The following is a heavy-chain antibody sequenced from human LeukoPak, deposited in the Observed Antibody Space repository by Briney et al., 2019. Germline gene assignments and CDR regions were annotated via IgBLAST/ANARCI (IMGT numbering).Heavy chain of an antibody. V-gene: IGHV4-38-2*02. Sequence: PSETLSLTCTVSGYSISSGYYWGWIRQPPGKGLEWIGSIYHSGSTYYNPSLKSRVTISVDTSKKQFSLKLSSVTAADTAVYYCARAYCSMTSCPFHYSDYWGQGTLVTVSS. J-gene: IGHJ4*02. CDR1: GYSISSGYY. D-gene: IGHD2-2*01. CDR2: IYHSGST. CDR3: ARAYCSMTSCPFHYSDY.